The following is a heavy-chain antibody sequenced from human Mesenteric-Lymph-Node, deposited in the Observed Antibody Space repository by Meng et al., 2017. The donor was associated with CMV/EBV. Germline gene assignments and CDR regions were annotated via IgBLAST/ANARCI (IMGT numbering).Heavy chain of an antibody. J-gene: IGHJ4*02. V-gene: IGHV3-33*06. D-gene: IGHD6-6*01. CDR2: IWNDGINK. Sequence: SGFMFDIYARHWVRQAPGKGLEWVAVIWNDGINKFYADSVKGRFTVSRDNSKNTLYLQMNSLRADDTALYYCAKDLWIAARPAGIDYWGQGTLVTVSS. CDR3: AKDLWIAARPAGIDY. CDR1: GFMFDIYA.